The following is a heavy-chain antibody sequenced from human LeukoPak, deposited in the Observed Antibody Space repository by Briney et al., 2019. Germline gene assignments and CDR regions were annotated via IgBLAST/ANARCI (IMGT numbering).Heavy chain of an antibody. CDR2: IDGSGHST. CDR3: AKPATGLVYDY. D-gene: IGHD6-19*01. J-gene: IGHJ4*02. Sequence: GGSLRLSCAASGLTFSSYAMSWVRQAPGEGLEWVSAIDGSGHSTYYADFVKGRFTISRDNSRNTLYLQMNSLRAEDTAVYYCAKPATGLVYDYWGQGTLVTVSS. V-gene: IGHV3-23*01. CDR1: GLTFSSYA.